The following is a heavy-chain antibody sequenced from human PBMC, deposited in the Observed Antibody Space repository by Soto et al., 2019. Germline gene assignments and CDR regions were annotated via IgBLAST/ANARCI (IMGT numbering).Heavy chain of an antibody. CDR2: ISFDGRKE. V-gene: IGHV3-30*03. J-gene: IGHJ6*02. D-gene: IGHD2-15*01. CDR3: ARPIPRWSYHYGMDV. Sequence: VGSLRLSCEASEFTFSSYAMHWVRQAPVRGLEWVALISFDGRKEFYADSVKGRFIISRDNSRSMVYLQMDGLRPDDTAIYYCARPIPRWSYHYGMDVWGQGTTVTVSS. CDR1: EFTFSSYA.